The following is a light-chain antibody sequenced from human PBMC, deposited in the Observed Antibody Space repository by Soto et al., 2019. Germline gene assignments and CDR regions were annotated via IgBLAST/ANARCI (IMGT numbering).Light chain of an antibody. CDR3: QQYDKWPRT. CDR2: DAS. J-gene: IGKJ1*01. CDR1: QGIGST. V-gene: IGKV3-15*01. Sequence: EIVLTQSPGTLSLSPGERATLSCRASQGIGSTLAWYQQKPGQTPKLLIYDASTRATGVPARFSGGGSGAEYTLTISSLQSEDFAVYYCQQYDKWPRTFGQGTKVDIK.